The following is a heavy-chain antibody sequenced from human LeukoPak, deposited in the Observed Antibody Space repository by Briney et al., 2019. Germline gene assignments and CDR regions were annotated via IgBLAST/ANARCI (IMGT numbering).Heavy chain of an antibody. CDR1: GFTFSSYA. CDR3: AKDSNAVGATTVDY. J-gene: IGHJ4*02. CDR2: ISGSGGST. D-gene: IGHD1-26*01. V-gene: IGHV3-23*01. Sequence: GGSLRLSCAASGFTFSSYAMSWVRQAPGKGLEWVSAISGSGGSTYYADSVKGRFTISRDNSKNTLYLQMNSLRAEDTAVYYCAKDSNAVGATTVDYWGQGTLLSVSS.